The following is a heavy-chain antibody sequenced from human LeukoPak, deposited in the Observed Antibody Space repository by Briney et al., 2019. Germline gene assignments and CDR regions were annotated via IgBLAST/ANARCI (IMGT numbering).Heavy chain of an antibody. CDR3: ASRGSLAYNWLDP. J-gene: IGHJ5*02. CDR2: FYYGGST. V-gene: IGHV3-66*01. CDR1: GFTGSNNY. D-gene: IGHD2-15*01. Sequence: GGSLILSCAASGFTGSNNYMSWVRQDPGKGLEWVSVFYYGGSTYYADSVTGRFTISSDNSKHTVYLQMNSLRVEDTAASYCASRGSLAYNWLDPWGQGTLVTVSS.